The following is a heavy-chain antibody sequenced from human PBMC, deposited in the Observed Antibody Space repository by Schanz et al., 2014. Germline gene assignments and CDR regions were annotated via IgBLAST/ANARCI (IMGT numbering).Heavy chain of an antibody. V-gene: IGHV1-69*04. D-gene: IGHD4-17*01. J-gene: IGHJ4*02. CDR1: GGTFSSFG. Sequence: QVQLVQSGAEVKKPGSSVKVSCKASGGTFSSFGINWVRQAPGQGLEWMGRIIPILGIANYAQKFQGRVTITADRSTSTAYMELSSLRSEDTAVYYCARGYGDSPTDFWGQGTLVTGSS. CDR3: ARGYGDSPTDF. CDR2: IIPILGIA.